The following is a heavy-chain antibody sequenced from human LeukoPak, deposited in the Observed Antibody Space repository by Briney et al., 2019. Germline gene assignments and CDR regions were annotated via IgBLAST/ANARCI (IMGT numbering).Heavy chain of an antibody. D-gene: IGHD3-3*01. CDR2: IYYSGST. CDR3: ARVLVLLGVVTEYYFDY. J-gene: IGHJ4*02. Sequence: KTSETLSLTCAVSGYSISSGDYYWSWIRQPPGKGLEWIGYIYYSGSTYYNPSLKSRVTISVDTSKNQFSLKLSSVTAADTAVYYCARVLVLLGVVTEYYFDYWGQGTLVTVSS. V-gene: IGHV4-30-4*08. CDR1: GYSISSGDYY.